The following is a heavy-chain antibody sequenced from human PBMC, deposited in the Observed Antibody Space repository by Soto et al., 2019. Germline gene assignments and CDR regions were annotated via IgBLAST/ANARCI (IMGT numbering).Heavy chain of an antibody. CDR2: MSPNSGNT. D-gene: IGHD2-15*01. Sequence: ASVKVSCKXSGYTFTSYDINWVRQATGQGLEWMGWMSPNSGNTGYAQKFQGRVTMTRNTSINTAYMEVSSLRSEDTAVYYCARFEGYGSGRDYWGQGTLVTVSS. CDR1: GYTFTSYD. V-gene: IGHV1-8*01. J-gene: IGHJ4*02. CDR3: ARFEGYGSGRDY.